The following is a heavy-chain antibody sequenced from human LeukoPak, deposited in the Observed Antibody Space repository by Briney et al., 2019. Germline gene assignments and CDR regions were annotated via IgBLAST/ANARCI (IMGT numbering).Heavy chain of an antibody. CDR1: GFTFSSYS. V-gene: IGHV3-21*01. CDR2: ISSRSNYI. Sequence: PGESLRLSCVASGFTFSSYSMNWVRQAPGKGLEWVSAISSRSNYIYYADSVKGRFTISRDNAKNSLYVQMNSLRAEDTAVYYCARIVAAAPYGMDVRGQGTTVTVSS. J-gene: IGHJ6*02. D-gene: IGHD6-25*01. CDR3: ARIVAAAPYGMDV.